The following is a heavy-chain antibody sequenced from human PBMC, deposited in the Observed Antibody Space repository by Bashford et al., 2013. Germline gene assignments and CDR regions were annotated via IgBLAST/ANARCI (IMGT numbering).Heavy chain of an antibody. V-gene: IGHV1-2*02. CDR2: INPNSGGT. CDR3: ARRPAIAAAVNGWFDP. Sequence: VASVKVSCKASGYTFTGYFMHWVRQAPGQGPEWMGWINPNSGGTKYAQKFQGRVTMTTDTSTSTGYMELRSLRSDDTAVYYCARRPAIAAAVNGWFDPWGQGTLVTVSS. J-gene: IGHJ5*02. CDR1: GYTFTGYF. D-gene: IGHD6-13*01.